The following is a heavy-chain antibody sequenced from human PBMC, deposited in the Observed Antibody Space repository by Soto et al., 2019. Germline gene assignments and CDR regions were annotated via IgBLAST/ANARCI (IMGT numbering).Heavy chain of an antibody. D-gene: IGHD3-22*01. V-gene: IGHV4-39*01. J-gene: IGHJ3*02. CDR2: IYYSGST. Sequence: SETLSLTCTVSSGSISSGSYYRDWNHQPPGKGLEWIGNIYYSGSTNYNPSLESRVTISVDTSKNQFSLKLSSVTAADTAVYYCARQTDSYYTFDAFDIWGQGTMVTGSS. CDR3: ARQTDSYYTFDAFDI. CDR1: SGSISSGSYY.